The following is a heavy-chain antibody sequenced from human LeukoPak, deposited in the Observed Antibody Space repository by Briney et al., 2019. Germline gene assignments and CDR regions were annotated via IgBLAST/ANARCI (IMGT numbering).Heavy chain of an antibody. J-gene: IGHJ3*02. CDR3: AKDTGVGDSGGIRAFDI. Sequence: GGSLRLSCAASGFTFSSYAMSWVRQAPGKGLEWVSAISGSGGSTYYADSVKGRFTISRDNSKNTLYLQMNSLRAEDTAVYYCAKDTGVGDSGGIRAFDIWGQGTMVTVSS. D-gene: IGHD2-15*01. V-gene: IGHV3-23*01. CDR2: ISGSGGST. CDR1: GFTFSSYA.